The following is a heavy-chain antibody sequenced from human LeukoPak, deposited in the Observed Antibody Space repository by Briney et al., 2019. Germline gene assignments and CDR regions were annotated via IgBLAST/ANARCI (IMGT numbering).Heavy chain of an antibody. V-gene: IGHV4-31*03. D-gene: IGHD2-15*01. CDR1: GGSISSGGYY. Sequence: SETLSLTCTVSGGSISSGGYYWSWIRQHPGKGLEWIGYIYYSGSTYYNPSLKSRVTISVDTSKNQFPLKLSSVTAADTAVYYCATYCSGGSCYSGVAFDIWGQGTMVTVSS. J-gene: IGHJ3*02. CDR3: ATYCSGGSCYSGVAFDI. CDR2: IYYSGST.